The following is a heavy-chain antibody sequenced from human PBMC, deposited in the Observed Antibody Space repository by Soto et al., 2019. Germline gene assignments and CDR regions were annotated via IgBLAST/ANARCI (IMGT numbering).Heavy chain of an antibody. D-gene: IGHD1-26*01. V-gene: IGHV3-33*01. Sequence: GGSLRLSCAASGFTFSDYGMHWVRQAPGRGLEWVAGIWYDASNKYYTDSVKGRFTISRDNSKNTLYLQMNSLRAEDTAVYYCATQSENRGTYSRGGYWGQGTLVTVSS. J-gene: IGHJ4*02. CDR3: ATQSENRGTYSRGGY. CDR1: GFTFSDYG. CDR2: IWYDASNK.